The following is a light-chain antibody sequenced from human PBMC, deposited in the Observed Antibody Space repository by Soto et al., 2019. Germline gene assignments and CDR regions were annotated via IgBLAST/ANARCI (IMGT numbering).Light chain of an antibody. CDR3: QQRRNWPLT. Sequence: EIVMTQSPSTLSVSPGERATLSCGASQSVSSNLAWYQQKPGQAPRLLIYGASTRATGIPARFSGSGSGTDFTLTISSLEPEDFAVYYCQQRRNWPLTFGPGTKVDIK. CDR2: GAS. V-gene: IGKV3-15*01. J-gene: IGKJ3*01. CDR1: QSVSSN.